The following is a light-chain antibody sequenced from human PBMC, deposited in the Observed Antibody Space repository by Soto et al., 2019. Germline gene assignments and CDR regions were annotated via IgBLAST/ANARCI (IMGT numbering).Light chain of an antibody. CDR2: DAS. CDR3: QQYDSYSSGP. Sequence: VQMSMSPSTLSASVGDRVTITCRASQTINSWLAWYQQKPGKAPKVLIFDASSLKTGVPSRFSGSGSGTEFTLTISNLQPDDFATYYCQQYDSYSSGPFGQGTKVDIK. J-gene: IGKJ1*01. V-gene: IGKV1-5*01. CDR1: QTINSW.